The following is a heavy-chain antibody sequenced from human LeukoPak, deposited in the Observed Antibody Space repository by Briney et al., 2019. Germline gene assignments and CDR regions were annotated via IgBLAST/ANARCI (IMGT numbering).Heavy chain of an antibody. CDR3: AKGMSSGWYLVSDY. D-gene: IGHD6-19*01. V-gene: IGHV3-30*18. CDR1: GFTFSGYG. J-gene: IGHJ4*01. CDR2: ISYDGSNK. Sequence: GGSLRLSCAASGFTFSGYGMHWVRRAPGKGLEWVAVISYDGSNKYYADSVKGRFTISRDNSKNTLYLQMNSLRAEDTAVYYCAKGMSSGWYLVSDYWGHGTLVTVSS.